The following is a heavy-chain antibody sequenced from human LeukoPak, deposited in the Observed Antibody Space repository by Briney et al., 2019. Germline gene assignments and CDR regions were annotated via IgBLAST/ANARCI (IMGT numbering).Heavy chain of an antibody. CDR3: ARYADYSNFYYYYYMDV. Sequence: PSETLSLTCTVSGGSISSYYWSWIRQPPGKGLERIGYIYYSGSTNYNPSLKSRVTISVDTSKNQFSLKLSSVTAADTAVYYCARYADYSNFYYYYYMDVWGKGTTVTVSS. CDR1: GGSISSYY. CDR2: IYYSGST. V-gene: IGHV4-59*01. J-gene: IGHJ6*03. D-gene: IGHD4-11*01.